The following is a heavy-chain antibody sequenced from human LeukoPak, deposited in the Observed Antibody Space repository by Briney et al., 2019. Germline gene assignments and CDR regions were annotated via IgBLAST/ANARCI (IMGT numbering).Heavy chain of an antibody. J-gene: IGHJ4*02. CDR3: TTENLYSSDWYISLFDY. CDR1: GFTFSGSA. Sequence: GGSLRLSCAASGFTFSGSAMHWVRQASGKGLEWVGRIRSKANSYATAYAASVKGRFIISRDDSKNTAYLQMNSLKTEDTAVYYCTTENLYSSDWYISLFDYWGQGTLVTVSS. V-gene: IGHV3-73*01. D-gene: IGHD6-19*01. CDR2: IRSKANSYAT.